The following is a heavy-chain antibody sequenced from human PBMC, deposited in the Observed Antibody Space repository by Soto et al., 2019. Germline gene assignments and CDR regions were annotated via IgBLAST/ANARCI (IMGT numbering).Heavy chain of an antibody. CDR2: IVPIVDTT. J-gene: IGHJ3*02. CDR1: GGTFSSYA. V-gene: IGHV1-69*13. CDR3: ATATMIVVVIRGDAFDI. Sequence: SVKVSCKTSGGTFSSYAISWVRQAPGQGLEWMGGIVPIVDTTTYAQKFQGRVTITEDESTDTAYMELSSLRSEDTAVYYCATATMIVVVIRGDAFDIWGQGIRVTVAS. D-gene: IGHD3-22*01.